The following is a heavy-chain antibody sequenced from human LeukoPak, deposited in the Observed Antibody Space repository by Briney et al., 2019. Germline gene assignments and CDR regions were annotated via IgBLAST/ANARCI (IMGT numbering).Heavy chain of an antibody. J-gene: IGHJ4*02. Sequence: PSETLSLTCTVSGGSISSYYWSWIRQPPGKGLEWIGYIYYSGSTNYNPSLKSRVTISVDTSKNQFSLQLNSVTPEDTAVYYCAREGIAAAGTGNDYWGQGTLVTVSS. D-gene: IGHD6-13*01. CDR3: AREGIAAAGTGNDY. V-gene: IGHV4-59*12. CDR1: GGSISSYY. CDR2: IYYSGST.